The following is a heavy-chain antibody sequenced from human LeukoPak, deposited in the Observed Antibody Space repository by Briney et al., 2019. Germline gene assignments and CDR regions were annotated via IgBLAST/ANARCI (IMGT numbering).Heavy chain of an antibody. CDR2: INHSGST. J-gene: IGHJ5*02. V-gene: IGHV4-39*07. CDR1: GGSISSSSYY. CDR3: ARGWYCSGGSCYRTHDWFDP. D-gene: IGHD2-15*01. Sequence: PSETLSLTCTVSGGSISSSSYYWSWIRQPPGKGLEWIGEINHSGSTNYNPSLKSRVTISVDTSKNQFSLKLSSVTAADTAVYYCARGWYCSGGSCYRTHDWFDPWGQGALVTVSS.